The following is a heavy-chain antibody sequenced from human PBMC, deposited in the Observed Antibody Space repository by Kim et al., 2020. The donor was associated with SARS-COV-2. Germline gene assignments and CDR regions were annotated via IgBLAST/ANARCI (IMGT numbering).Heavy chain of an antibody. Sequence: SETLSLTCTVSGGSISSYYWSWIRQPPGKGLEWIGYIYYSGSTNYNPSLKSRVTISVDTSKNQFSLKLSSVTAADTAVYYCARHSRGMATLGSWYFDLWGRGTLVTVSS. CDR2: IYYSGST. CDR1: GGSISSYY. V-gene: IGHV4-59*08. CDR3: ARHSRGMATLGSWYFDL. J-gene: IGHJ2*01. D-gene: IGHD5-12*01.